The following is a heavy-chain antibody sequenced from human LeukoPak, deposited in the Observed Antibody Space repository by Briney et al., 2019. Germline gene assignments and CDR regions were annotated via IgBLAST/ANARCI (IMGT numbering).Heavy chain of an antibody. CDR1: GFTFSSYS. CDR3: ARGSGFGELVAFDY. V-gene: IGHV3-21*01. J-gene: IGHJ4*02. D-gene: IGHD3-10*01. Sequence: GGPLRLSCAASGFTFSSYSMNWVRQAPGKGLEWVSSISSSSSFIYYADSVKGRFTISRDNAKNSLYLQMNSLRAEDTAVYYCARGSGFGELVAFDYWGQGTLVTVSS. CDR2: ISSSSSFI.